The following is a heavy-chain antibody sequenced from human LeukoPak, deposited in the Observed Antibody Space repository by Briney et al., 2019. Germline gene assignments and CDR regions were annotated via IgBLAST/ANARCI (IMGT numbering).Heavy chain of an antibody. D-gene: IGHD6-19*01. Sequence: SETLSLTCTVSGGSISSDYWNWIRQPAGKGLEWIGRIQSSGSTNYNPSLKSRRTMSVDTSKNQFSLKLSSVTTADTAVYYCARDRGSGWYDYWGQGTLVTVSS. CDR1: GGSISSDY. J-gene: IGHJ4*02. CDR3: ARDRGSGWYDY. V-gene: IGHV4-4*07. CDR2: IQSSGST.